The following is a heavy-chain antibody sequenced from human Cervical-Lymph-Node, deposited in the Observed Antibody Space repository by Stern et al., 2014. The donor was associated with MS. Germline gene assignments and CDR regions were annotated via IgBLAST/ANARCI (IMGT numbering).Heavy chain of an antibody. D-gene: IGHD3-22*01. CDR2: A. CDR3: ARDDSTEGIVA. Sequence: ANYAQKFQGRVTITADESTSTAYMELSSLRSEDTAVYYCARDDSTEGIVAWGRGTLVTVSS. J-gene: IGHJ5*02. V-gene: IGHV1-69*01.